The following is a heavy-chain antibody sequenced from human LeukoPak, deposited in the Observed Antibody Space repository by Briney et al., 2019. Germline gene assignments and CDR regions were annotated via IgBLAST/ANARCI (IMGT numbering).Heavy chain of an antibody. V-gene: IGHV4-59*12. Sequence: SETLSLTCTVSGGSISSYYWSWIRQPPGKGLEWIGYIYSSGSTNYNPSVKSRVTISVDKSKNQFSLRLSSVTAADTAVYYCARVHKFCSGTSCYRFDPWGQGTLVTVSS. CDR2: IYSSGST. CDR3: ARVHKFCSGTSCYRFDP. J-gene: IGHJ5*02. D-gene: IGHD2-2*01. CDR1: GGSISSYY.